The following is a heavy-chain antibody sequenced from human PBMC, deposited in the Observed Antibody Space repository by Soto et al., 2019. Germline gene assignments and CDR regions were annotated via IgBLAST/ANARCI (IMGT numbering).Heavy chain of an antibody. V-gene: IGHV4-39*07. Sequence: PSETLSLTCTVSGGSISSSSYYWGWIRQPPGKGLEWIGSIYYSGSTYYNPSLKSRVTISVDTSKNQFSLKLSSVTAADTAVYYCARVRSGGYDCYFDYWGQGTLVTVSS. J-gene: IGHJ4*02. CDR2: IYYSGST. CDR3: ARVRSGGYDCYFDY. D-gene: IGHD5-12*01. CDR1: GGSISSSSYY.